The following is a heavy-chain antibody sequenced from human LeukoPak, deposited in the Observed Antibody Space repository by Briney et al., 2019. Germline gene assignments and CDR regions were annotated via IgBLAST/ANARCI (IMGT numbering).Heavy chain of an antibody. D-gene: IGHD3-22*01. CDR3: ARLDRSGYEMGGTWFDP. V-gene: IGHV4-59*08. J-gene: IGHJ5*02. Sequence: SETLSLTCTVSGASIRSSYWSWLRQPPGKGLEWIGYIYYTGSTNSNPSLKSRVTVSVDTSMDQFSLKLSSMTAADTAVYYCARLDRSGYEMGGTWFDPWGQGTLVTVSS. CDR1: GASIRSSY. CDR2: IYYTGST.